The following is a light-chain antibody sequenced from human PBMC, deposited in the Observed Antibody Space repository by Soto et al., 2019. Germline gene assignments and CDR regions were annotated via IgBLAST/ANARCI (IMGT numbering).Light chain of an antibody. Sequence: QMTQSPSSLSASVGDSVTITCRASQGISTYLAWYQQTPGKIPKLLIYAASTLQSGVPSRFSGSGSGTVFTLTISSLQPEDVATYYCQKYYSAPFTFGPGTKVDLK. J-gene: IGKJ3*01. CDR2: AAS. V-gene: IGKV1-27*01. CDR3: QKYYSAPFT. CDR1: QGISTY.